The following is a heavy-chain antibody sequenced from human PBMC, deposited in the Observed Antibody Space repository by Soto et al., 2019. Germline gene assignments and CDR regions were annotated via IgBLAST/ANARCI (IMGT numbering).Heavy chain of an antibody. Sequence: ASVKVSCKVAEYTFSNFDINWVRKATGHGFEWMGWMNLNSGKTGYAQKFQGRITMTRNSSISIAYMELSSLRSEDTAVYYCTRGYAMDVWGQGIAVTVSS. V-gene: IGHV1-8*01. CDR2: MNLNSGKT. CDR3: TRGYAMDV. J-gene: IGHJ6*02. CDR1: EYTFSNFD.